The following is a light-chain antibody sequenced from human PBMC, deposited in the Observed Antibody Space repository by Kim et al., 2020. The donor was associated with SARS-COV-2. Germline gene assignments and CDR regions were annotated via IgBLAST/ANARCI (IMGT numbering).Light chain of an antibody. CDR2: DAS. CDR1: QSISTY. Sequence: DIQMTQSPSSLSASVGDRVTITCRASQSISTYLNWYQYKPGKAPKVLIYDASTLHSGVPSRFSGSGSGTDFTLTISSLQPEDFATYYCQQSSSSPLSFGGGTKLEIK. CDR3: QQSSSSPLS. V-gene: IGKV1-39*01. J-gene: IGKJ4*01.